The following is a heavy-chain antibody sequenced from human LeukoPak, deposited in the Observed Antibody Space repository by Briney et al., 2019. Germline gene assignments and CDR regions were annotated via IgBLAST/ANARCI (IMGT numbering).Heavy chain of an antibody. D-gene: IGHD3-3*01. CDR2: IKSDGTT. J-gene: IGHJ4*02. CDR3: ARDRYSYDH. Sequence: GGSLRLSXAASGFTFSNYWMHWVRQVPGKGRVWVSYIKSDGTTNYADSVKGRFTISRDNAKSTLFLQMNSLRAEDPALYYCARDRYSYDHWGQGTLVTVSS. V-gene: IGHV3-74*01. CDR1: GFTFSNYW.